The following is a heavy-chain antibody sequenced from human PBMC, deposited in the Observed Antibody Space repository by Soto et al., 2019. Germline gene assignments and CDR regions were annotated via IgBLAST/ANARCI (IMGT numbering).Heavy chain of an antibody. Sequence: GGSLRLSCAASGFTFSSYGMHWVRQAPGKGLEWVAVISYDGSNKYYADSVKGRFTISRDNSKNTLYLQMNSLRAEDTAVYYCAKDPSPAVLRYFDWLVDYWGQGTLVTVSS. D-gene: IGHD3-9*01. CDR1: GFTFSSYG. CDR3: AKDPSPAVLRYFDWLVDY. CDR2: ISYDGSNK. J-gene: IGHJ4*02. V-gene: IGHV3-30*18.